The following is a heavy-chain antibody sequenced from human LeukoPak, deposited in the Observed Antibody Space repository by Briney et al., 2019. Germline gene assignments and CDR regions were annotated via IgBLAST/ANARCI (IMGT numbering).Heavy chain of an antibody. CDR3: ASGYDFWSGRPLGY. V-gene: IGHV1-18*01. CDR1: GYTFTSYG. J-gene: IGHJ4*02. Sequence: ASVKVSCKASGYTFTSYGISWVRQAPGQGLEWMGWISAYDGNTNYAQKLQGRVTMTTDTSTSTAYMELRSLRSDDTAVYYCASGYDFWSGRPLGYWGQGTLVTVSS. D-gene: IGHD3-3*01. CDR2: ISAYDGNT.